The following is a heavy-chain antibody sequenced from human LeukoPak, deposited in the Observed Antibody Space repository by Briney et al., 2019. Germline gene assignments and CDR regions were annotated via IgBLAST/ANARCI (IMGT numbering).Heavy chain of an antibody. CDR2: ISWNSGSI. D-gene: IGHD3-22*01. V-gene: IGHV3-9*01. CDR1: GFTFDDYA. Sequence: GRSLRHSCAASGFTFDDYAMHWVRQAPGKGLEWVSGISWNSGSIGYADSVKGRFTISRDNAKNSLYLQMNSLRAEDTALYYCAKASGGYYYRNCDYWGQGTLVTVSS. CDR3: AKASGGYYYRNCDY. J-gene: IGHJ4*02.